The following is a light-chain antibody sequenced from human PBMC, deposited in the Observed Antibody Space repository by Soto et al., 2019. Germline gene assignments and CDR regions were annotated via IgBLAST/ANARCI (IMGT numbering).Light chain of an antibody. CDR1: QSISSY. CDR3: QQSYSTPYT. V-gene: IGKV1-39*01. CDR2: AAS. Sequence: DIQMTQSPSSLSASVGDRVTITCRASQSISSYLNWYQQKPGKVPKLLIYAASSLQSGVPSRFSGSGSGTDFTLTISSLQPEDFATYYCQQSYSTPYTFGQGTKPEIQ. J-gene: IGKJ2*01.